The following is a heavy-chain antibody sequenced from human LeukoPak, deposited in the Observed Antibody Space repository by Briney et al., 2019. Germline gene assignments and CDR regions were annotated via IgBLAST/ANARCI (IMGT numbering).Heavy chain of an antibody. J-gene: IGHJ6*02. D-gene: IGHD2-21*02. CDR1: GYTFTSYD. CDR2: MNPNRGNT. V-gene: IGHV1-8*01. Sequence: ASVQVSCQACGYTFTSYDINWVRQATGQGLAWMGWMNPNRGNTGYAPKLQGRVTMTRNTSISTAYMELSSLRSEDTAVYYCARGGYCGGDCYSFGLIRLLFDSYYGMDVWGQGTTVTVSS. CDR3: ARGGYCGGDCYSFGLIRLLFDSYYGMDV.